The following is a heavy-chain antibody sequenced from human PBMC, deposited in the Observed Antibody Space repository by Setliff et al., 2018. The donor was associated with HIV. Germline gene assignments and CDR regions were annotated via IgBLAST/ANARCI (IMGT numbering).Heavy chain of an antibody. CDR1: GFAFSNYG. Sequence: GGSLRLSCAASGFAFSNYGMHWVRQAPGKRLEYASAISNTGDHTYYADSVKGRFTISRDNSKNRLDLQMGSLRAADMAVYSCASNFRSGYWYFDLWGRGTLVTVSS. V-gene: IGHV3-64*02. J-gene: IGHJ2*01. CDR2: ISNTGDHT. CDR3: ASNFRSGYWYFDL. D-gene: IGHD2-15*01.